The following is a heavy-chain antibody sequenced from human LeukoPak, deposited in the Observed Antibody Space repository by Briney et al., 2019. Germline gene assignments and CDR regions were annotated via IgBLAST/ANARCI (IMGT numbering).Heavy chain of an antibody. CDR2: ISGSGGST. D-gene: IGHD6-13*01. J-gene: IGHJ4*02. V-gene: IGHV3-23*01. Sequence: GGSLRLSCAAPGFAFSSYAMSWVRQAPGKGLEWVSAISGSGGSTYYADSVKGRFTISRDNSKNTLYLQMNSLRTEDTALYYCAKEIFRYSSSWQSFDYWGQGTLVTVSS. CDR3: AKEIFRYSSSWQSFDY. CDR1: GFAFSSYA.